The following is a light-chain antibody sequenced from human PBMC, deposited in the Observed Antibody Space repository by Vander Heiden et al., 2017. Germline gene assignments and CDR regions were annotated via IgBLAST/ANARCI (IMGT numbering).Light chain of an antibody. J-gene: IGKJ3*01. CDR1: QGISSY. Sequence: DIQLTQSPSFLSASVGDRVTITCRASQGISSYLAWYQQKPGKAPKLRSDAGSTLQSGVRERVRGSGDGTECTLTLSSLESEDFETMYGQQLNTTVGHGTKVDIK. CDR3: QQLNTT. CDR2: AGS. V-gene: IGKV1-9*01.